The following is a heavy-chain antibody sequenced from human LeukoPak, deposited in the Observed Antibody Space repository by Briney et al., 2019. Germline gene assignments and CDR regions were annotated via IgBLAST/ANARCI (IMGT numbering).Heavy chain of an antibody. Sequence: GGSLRLSCAASGFTFSNYWMHWVRQVPGKGLVWGSRINPGGSSTTYADSVKGRFTISRDNAKNTLYLQMNSLRAEDTAVYYCARSNQADDYWGQGTLVTVSS. CDR2: INPGGSST. CDR1: GFTFSNYW. V-gene: IGHV3-74*01. D-gene: IGHD4-11*01. CDR3: ARSNQADDY. J-gene: IGHJ4*02.